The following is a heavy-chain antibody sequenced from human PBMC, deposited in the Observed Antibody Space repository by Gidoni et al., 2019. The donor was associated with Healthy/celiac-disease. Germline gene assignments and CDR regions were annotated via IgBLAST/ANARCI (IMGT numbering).Heavy chain of an antibody. J-gene: IGHJ4*02. Sequence: RDNSKNTLYLQMNSLRAEDTAVYYCAKERVAVAGTIDYWGQGTLVTVSS. D-gene: IGHD6-19*01. V-gene: IGHV3-23*01. CDR3: AKERVAVAGTIDY.